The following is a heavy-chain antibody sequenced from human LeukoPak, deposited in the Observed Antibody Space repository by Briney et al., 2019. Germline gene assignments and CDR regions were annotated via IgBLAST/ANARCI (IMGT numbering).Heavy chain of an antibody. Sequence: GGSLRLSCAASGFTFSSYAMSWVRQAPGKGLEWVSTINGGGVNTHYADSVGGRFTISRDNSKNTLFLQMKSMRDEDTAVYYCAKGLCSTSCYSAPDHVWGQGTTVTVSS. CDR1: GFTFSSYA. V-gene: IGHV3-23*01. J-gene: IGHJ6*02. CDR3: AKGLCSTSCYSAPDHV. CDR2: INGGGVNT. D-gene: IGHD2-2*01.